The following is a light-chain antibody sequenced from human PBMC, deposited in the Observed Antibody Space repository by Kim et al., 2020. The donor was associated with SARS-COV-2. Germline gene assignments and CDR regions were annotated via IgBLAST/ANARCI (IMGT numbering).Light chain of an antibody. V-gene: IGKV3-15*01. CDR3: QQYDNWPRT. CDR1: QNIYSN. J-gene: IGKJ2*01. Sequence: EIVMTQSPATLSVSPGERATLSCRASQNIYSNLAWYQQQPGQAPRLLIYGASTRATGIPARFSGSGSGTEFTLTMTSLQSEDFAVYYCQQYDNWPRTFGQGTKLEIK. CDR2: GAS.